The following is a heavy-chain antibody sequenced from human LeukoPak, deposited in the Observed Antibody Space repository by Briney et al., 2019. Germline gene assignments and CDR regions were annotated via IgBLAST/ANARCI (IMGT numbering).Heavy chain of an antibody. V-gene: IGHV3-74*01. J-gene: IGHJ4*02. Sequence: QSGGSLRLSCAASGFTFSGFWMHWVRQAPRKGLVWVSRINKDGSTTTYADSVKGRFTISRDNAENTLYLQMSSLRVEDTAVYYCAREGRDTTIDYWGQGTLVTVSS. D-gene: IGHD1-1*01. CDR1: GFTFSGFW. CDR2: INKDGSTT. CDR3: AREGRDTTIDY.